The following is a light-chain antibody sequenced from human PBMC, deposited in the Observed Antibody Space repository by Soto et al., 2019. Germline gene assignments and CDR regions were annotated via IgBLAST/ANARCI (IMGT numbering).Light chain of an antibody. CDR1: SGHSSYI. CDR2: LEGSGAY. J-gene: IGLJ2*01. CDR3: ETWDTNTRV. V-gene: IGLV4-60*02. Sequence: QSVLTQSSSASASLGSSVKLACTLSSGHSSYIIAWHQQQPGKAPRYLMNLEGSGAYNKGSGVPDRFSGSSSGADRYLTISNLQFEDEADYYCETWDTNTRVFGGGTQLTVL.